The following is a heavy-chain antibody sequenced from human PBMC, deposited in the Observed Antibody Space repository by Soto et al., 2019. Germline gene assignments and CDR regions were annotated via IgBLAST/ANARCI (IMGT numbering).Heavy chain of an antibody. V-gene: IGHV1-18*01. D-gene: IGHD3-10*01. CDR1: GYTFTSYG. CDR2: ISAYNGNT. J-gene: IGHJ4*02. Sequence: QVQLVQSGAEVKKPGASVKVSCKASGYTFTSYGISWVRQAPGQGLEWMGWISAYNGNTNYAQKLQGRVTMTTDTXTXXAYMELRSLRSDDTAVYYCARETTIWFGELSQFDYWGQGTLVTVSS. CDR3: ARETTIWFGELSQFDY.